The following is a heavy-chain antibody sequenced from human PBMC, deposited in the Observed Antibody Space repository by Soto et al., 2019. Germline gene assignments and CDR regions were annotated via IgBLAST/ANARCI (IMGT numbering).Heavy chain of an antibody. V-gene: IGHV3-74*01. J-gene: IGHJ3*02. Sequence: GGSLRLSCAASGFTFSSYWMHWVRQAPGKGLVWVSRINSDGSSTSYADSVKGRFTISRDNAKNTLYLQMNSLRAEDTAVYYCARAGEALYDSRWSDAFDIWGQGTMVTVSS. CDR2: INSDGSST. CDR3: ARAGEALYDSRWSDAFDI. CDR1: GFTFSSYW. D-gene: IGHD3-22*01.